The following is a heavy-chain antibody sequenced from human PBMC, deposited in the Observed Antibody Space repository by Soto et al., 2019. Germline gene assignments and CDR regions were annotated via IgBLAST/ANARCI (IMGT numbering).Heavy chain of an antibody. V-gene: IGHV1-46*01. Sequence: ASVKVSCKASGHSITSHYMHWVRQAPGQGLEWMGTIDPTGGRTNYAQKFQGRVTMTRDTSTDTVYMELSSLRSEDTAVYYCATVTSSVVQGVILDLQAVWAQGTTVTVS. CDR1: GHSITSHY. CDR2: IDPTGGRT. D-gene: IGHD3-10*01. CDR3: ATVTSSVVQGVILDLQAV. J-gene: IGHJ6*02.